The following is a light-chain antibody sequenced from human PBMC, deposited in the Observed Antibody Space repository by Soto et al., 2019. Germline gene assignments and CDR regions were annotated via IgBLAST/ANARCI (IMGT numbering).Light chain of an antibody. CDR1: QSVSSIY. Sequence: EIVLTQSPGTLSLSPGERATLSCRASQSVSSIYLAWYQQKPGQAPRLLIYGASSRATGIPDRFSGSGSGTDFTLTISRLEPEDFAVYYCQQYGSSLTWTFGQGTKVDIK. CDR2: GAS. V-gene: IGKV3-20*01. CDR3: QQYGSSLTWT. J-gene: IGKJ1*01.